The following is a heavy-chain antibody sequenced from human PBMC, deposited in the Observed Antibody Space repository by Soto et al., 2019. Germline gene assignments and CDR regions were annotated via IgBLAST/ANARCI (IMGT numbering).Heavy chain of an antibody. V-gene: IGHV4-34*01. CDR3: ARGTGGGFWSGYPNYYYYGMDV. J-gene: IGHJ6*02. Sequence: SETLSLTCAVYGGSFSGYYWSWIRQPPGKGLERIGEINHSGSTNYNPSLKSRVTISVDTSKNQFSLKLSSVTAADTAVYYCARGTGGGFWSGYPNYYYYGMDVWGQGTTVTV. CDR2: INHSGST. CDR1: GGSFSGYY. D-gene: IGHD3-3*01.